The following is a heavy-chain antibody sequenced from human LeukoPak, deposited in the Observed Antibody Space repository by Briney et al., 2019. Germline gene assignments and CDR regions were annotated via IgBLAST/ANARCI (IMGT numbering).Heavy chain of an antibody. CDR3: ATNRDSSGYYVDY. J-gene: IGHJ4*02. D-gene: IGHD3-22*01. V-gene: IGHV4-31*03. CDR1: GVSISSGGYY. CDR2: IYYSGST. Sequence: SQNLSLTCTVSGVSISSGGYYWSWIRQHPGKGLEWIGYIYYSGSTYYNPSLKSRVTISVDTSKNQFSLKLSSVTAADTAVYYCATNRDSSGYYVDYWGQGTLVTVSS.